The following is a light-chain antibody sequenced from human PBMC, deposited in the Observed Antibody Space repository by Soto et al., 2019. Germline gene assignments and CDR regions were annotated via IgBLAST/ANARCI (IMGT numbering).Light chain of an antibody. CDR2: AAS. J-gene: IGKJ5*01. Sequence: DIQMTQSPSSLSASVGDRVTSPCRASQSISSYLNWYQQKPGKAPKLLIYAASSLQSGVPSRFSGSGSGTDFTLTISTLQPDDFATYYCQQSYNAPITFGQGTRLEIK. CDR1: QSISSY. V-gene: IGKV1-39*01. CDR3: QQSYNAPIT.